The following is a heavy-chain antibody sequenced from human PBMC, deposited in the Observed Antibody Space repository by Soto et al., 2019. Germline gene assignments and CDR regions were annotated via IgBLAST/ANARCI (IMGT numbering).Heavy chain of an antibody. V-gene: IGHV1-18*04. CDR1: GYTFTGYY. Sequence: ASVKVSCKASGYTFTGYYMHWVRQAPGQGLEWMGWISAYNGNTNYAQKLQGRVTMTTDTSTSTAYMELRSLRSDDTAVYYCARDRLLWFGELLGNYYYGMDVWGQGTTVTVSS. CDR2: ISAYNGNT. D-gene: IGHD3-10*01. CDR3: ARDRLLWFGELLGNYYYGMDV. J-gene: IGHJ6*02.